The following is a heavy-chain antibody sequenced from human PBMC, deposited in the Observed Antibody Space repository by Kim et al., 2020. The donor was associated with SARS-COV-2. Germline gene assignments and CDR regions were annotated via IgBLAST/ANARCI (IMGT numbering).Heavy chain of an antibody. Sequence: GGSLRLSCAASGFSFSSYAMTWVRQAPGKGLEWVSVISAGSSSTYYADSVKGRFTISRDNSKNTLYLQMNSLTAEDTAVYFCAKGGGRNYGYFSWGKGNL. CDR2: ISAGSSST. D-gene: IGHD4-17*01. CDR3: AKGGGRNYGYFS. J-gene: IGHJ5*02. CDR1: GFSFSSYA. V-gene: IGHV3-23*01.